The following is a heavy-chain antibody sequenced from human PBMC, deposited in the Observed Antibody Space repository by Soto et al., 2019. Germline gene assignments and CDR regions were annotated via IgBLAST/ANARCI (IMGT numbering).Heavy chain of an antibody. CDR2: IIPIFGTA. CDR1: GGTFSSYA. D-gene: IGHD6-13*01. Sequence: SVKVSCKASGGTFSSYAISWVRQAPGQGLEWMGGIIPIFGTANYAQKFQGRVTITADESTSTAYMELSSPRAEDTAVYYCARDLPTQQLVPRDDYYYGMDVWGQGTTVTVSS. CDR3: ARDLPTQQLVPRDDYYYGMDV. V-gene: IGHV1-69*13. J-gene: IGHJ6*02.